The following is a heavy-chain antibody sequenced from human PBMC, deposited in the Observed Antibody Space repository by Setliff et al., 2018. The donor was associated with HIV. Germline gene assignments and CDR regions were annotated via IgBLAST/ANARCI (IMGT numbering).Heavy chain of an antibody. CDR1: GDTFNSYT. CDR3: AGLYGDSGGGY. CDR2: IITILGIP. D-gene: IGHD2-21*02. V-gene: IGHV1-69*10. J-gene: IGHJ4*02. Sequence: SVKVSCKASGDTFNSYTFTWVRQAPGQGPEWMGGIITILGIPNYAPKFQDGVTISADESTKTIYMELSSLATEDTAIYYCAGLYGDSGGGYWGQGTLVTVSS.